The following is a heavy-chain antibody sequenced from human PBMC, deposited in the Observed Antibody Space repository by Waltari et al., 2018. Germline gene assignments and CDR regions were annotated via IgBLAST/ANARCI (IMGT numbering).Heavy chain of an antibody. Sequence: QVQLRQWGAGLLKPSETLSPTCAVYGGSFSGYHWSRIRQPPGKGLEGLGEINHSGKTNQNPSLKSRVTISVDTSKNQFSLKLTSVTAADTAVYYCARNWELRGGMDVWGKGTTVTVSS. CDR3: ARNWELRGGMDV. CDR2: INHSGKT. CDR1: GGSFSGYH. J-gene: IGHJ6*03. D-gene: IGHD1-26*01. V-gene: IGHV4-34*02.